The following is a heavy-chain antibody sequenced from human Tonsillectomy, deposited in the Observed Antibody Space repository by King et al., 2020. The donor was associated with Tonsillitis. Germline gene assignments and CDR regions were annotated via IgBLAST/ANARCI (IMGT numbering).Heavy chain of an antibody. CDR1: GGSISSHH. CDR2: LYYSGST. D-gene: IGHD6-19*01. CDR3: AGTRSSAFYYDF. V-gene: IGHV4-59*11. Sequence: QLQESGPGLVKPSETLSLTCTVSGGSISSHHWSWVRQSPGKGLEWIGYLYYSGSTKYNPSLKSRVTISGDTAKNQFSLKLASLTAADTAVYYCAGTRSSAFYYDFWGQGSLVTVSS. J-gene: IGHJ4*02.